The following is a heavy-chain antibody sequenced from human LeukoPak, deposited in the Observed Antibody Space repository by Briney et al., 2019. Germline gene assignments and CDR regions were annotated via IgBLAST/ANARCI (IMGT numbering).Heavy chain of an antibody. CDR1: GFTFSSYA. CDR2: ITGSSDYI. D-gene: IGHD7-27*01. CDR3: ARDAPNWGDAFDS. Sequence: PGGALRLSCAASGFTFSSYAMNWVRQAPGKGLEGVSFITGSSDYIEYAESVKGRFTISSDNAKNSLYLEMNSLNAEDTAVYYCARDAPNWGDAFDSWGQGTMVTVSS. V-gene: IGHV3-21*01. J-gene: IGHJ3*02.